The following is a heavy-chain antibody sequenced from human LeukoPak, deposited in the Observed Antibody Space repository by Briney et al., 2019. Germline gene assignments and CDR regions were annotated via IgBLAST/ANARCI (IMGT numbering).Heavy chain of an antibody. CDR2: IYNGGST. V-gene: IGHV3-66*01. D-gene: IGHD6-19*01. Sequence: PGRSLRLSCAASGFTVSSNYMSWVRQAPGKGLEWVSVIYNGGSTKYADSVKGRFTISRDNSENTLYLQMNSLRDEDTAVYFCARASQWLAFDYWGQGTLVTVSS. J-gene: IGHJ4*02. CDR1: GFTVSSNY. CDR3: ARASQWLAFDY.